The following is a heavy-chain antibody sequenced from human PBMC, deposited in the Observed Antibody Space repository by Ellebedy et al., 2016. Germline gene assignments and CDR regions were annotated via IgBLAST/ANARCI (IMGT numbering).Heavy chain of an antibody. CDR2: IDGAGRNT. J-gene: IGHJ5*02. V-gene: IGHV3-23*01. Sequence: GESLKISXVASGFAFRNFFMTWVRQAPGKGLEWVSTIDGAGRNTYFADSVKGRFTISRDNSANTLYLQMNRLRAEDTAVYYCARGVGGTSLNWFDPWGQGTLVTVSS. CDR3: ARGVGGTSLNWFDP. D-gene: IGHD3-16*01. CDR1: GFAFRNFF.